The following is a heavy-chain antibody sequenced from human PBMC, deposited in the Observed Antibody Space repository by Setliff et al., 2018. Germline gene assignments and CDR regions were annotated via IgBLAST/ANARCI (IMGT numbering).Heavy chain of an antibody. D-gene: IGHD2-15*01. Sequence: SETLSLTCTVSGDSIRNYHWSWFRQPPGSRLEWIGYIYTTGSTSYNPSLKSRVTMSVDTSKNQFSLKMRSVTAADAALYYCARKDGDMGGQGTMVTVSS. J-gene: IGHJ3*02. CDR3: ARKDGDM. V-gene: IGHV4-4*08. CDR2: IYTTGST. CDR1: GDSIRNYH.